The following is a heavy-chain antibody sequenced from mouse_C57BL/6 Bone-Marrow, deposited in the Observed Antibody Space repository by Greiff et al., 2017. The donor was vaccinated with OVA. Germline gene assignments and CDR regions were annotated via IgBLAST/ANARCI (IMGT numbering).Heavy chain of an antibody. V-gene: IGHV1-82*01. CDR1: GYAFSSSW. CDR2: IYPGDGDT. Sequence: QVQLQQSGPELVKPGASVKISCKASGYAFSSSWMNWVKQRPGKGLEWIGRIYPGDGDTNYNGKFKGKATLTADKSSSTAYMQLSGLTSEDSAVXFWARGGQLSPDYFDYWGQGTTLTVSS. J-gene: IGHJ2*01. CDR3: ARGGQLSPDYFDY. D-gene: IGHD3-2*02.